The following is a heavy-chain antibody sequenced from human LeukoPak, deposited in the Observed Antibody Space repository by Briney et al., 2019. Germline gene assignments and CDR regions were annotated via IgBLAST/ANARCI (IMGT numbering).Heavy chain of an antibody. CDR2: IIPIFDTA. D-gene: IGHD3-10*01. V-gene: IGHV1-69*06. CDR3: ARGPSITMVRGGQWYYYMDV. Sequence: SVKVSCKASGGTFSFYAISWVRQAPGQGLEWMGGIIPIFDTANYAQKFQGRVTITADKSTSTAYMELSSLRSEDTAMYYCARGPSITMVRGGQWYYYMDVWGKGTTVTISS. CDR1: GGTFSFYA. J-gene: IGHJ6*03.